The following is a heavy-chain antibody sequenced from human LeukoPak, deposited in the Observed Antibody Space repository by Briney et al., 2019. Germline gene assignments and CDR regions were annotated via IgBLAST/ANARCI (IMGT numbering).Heavy chain of an antibody. CDR3: AASSDSSGYYAYFDY. CDR1: GASISSYY. J-gene: IGHJ4*02. CDR2: IFYSGST. Sequence: SETLSLTCTVSGASISSYYWSWIRQPPGKGLEWIGYIFYSGSTNYNPSLKSRVTMSVDTSTNRFSLKLSSVTAADTAVYYCAASSDSSGYYAYFDYLGQGTLVTVSS. D-gene: IGHD3-22*01. V-gene: IGHV4-59*01.